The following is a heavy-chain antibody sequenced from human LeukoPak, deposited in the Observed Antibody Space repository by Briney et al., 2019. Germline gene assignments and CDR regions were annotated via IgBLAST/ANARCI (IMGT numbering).Heavy chain of an antibody. J-gene: IGHJ6*02. D-gene: IGHD1-26*01. V-gene: IGHV1-2*02. Sequence: ASVKVSCKASGYTFTGYYMHWVRQAPGQGLEWMGWINPNSGGTNYAQKFQGRVTMTRDTSISTAYMELRSLRSDDTAVYYCARSGRTAYYYYGMDVWGQGTTVTVSS. CDR2: INPNSGGT. CDR3: ARSGRTAYYYYGMDV. CDR1: GYTFTGYY.